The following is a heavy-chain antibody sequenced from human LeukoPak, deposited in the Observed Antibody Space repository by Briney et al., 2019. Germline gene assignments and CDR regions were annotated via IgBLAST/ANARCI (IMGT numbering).Heavy chain of an antibody. V-gene: IGHV7-4-1*02. CDR3: ARGPYSSSWFVFDY. D-gene: IGHD6-13*01. Sequence: ASVRVSCKASGYTFTSYAMYWVRQAPGQGLEWMGWINTNTGNPTYAQGFTGRFVFSLDTSVSTAYLQISSLKAEDTAVYYCARGPYSSSWFVFDYWGQGTLVTVSS. CDR1: GYTFTSYA. CDR2: INTNTGNP. J-gene: IGHJ4*02.